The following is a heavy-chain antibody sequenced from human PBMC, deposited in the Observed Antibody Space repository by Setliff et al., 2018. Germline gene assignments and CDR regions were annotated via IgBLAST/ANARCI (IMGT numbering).Heavy chain of an antibody. Sequence: SETLSLTCAVSGFSVTSGYYWGWIRQAPGKGLEWIGSLYHSGTTYYNPSLKRRVTISEDTSRSQFSLKLTSVTTADTAVYYCALSDHYPFYYDYWGLGTLVTVSS. J-gene: IGHJ4*02. CDR2: LYHSGTT. D-gene: IGHD3-3*01. CDR3: ALSDHYPFYYDY. CDR1: GFSVTSGYY. V-gene: IGHV4-38-2*01.